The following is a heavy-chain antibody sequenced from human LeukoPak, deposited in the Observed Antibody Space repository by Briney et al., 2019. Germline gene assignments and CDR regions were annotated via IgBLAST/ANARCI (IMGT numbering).Heavy chain of an antibody. CDR2: ISAYNGDT. D-gene: IGHD6-19*01. CDR1: GYTFVSYG. V-gene: IGHV1-18*01. Sequence: GASVKVSCKASGYTFVSYGVIWVRQAPGQGLEWMGWISAYNGDTNYAQKLQGRVTMTTDTSTNTAYVELRSLRSDDTAVYYCARALYSSGWYYDYWGQGTLVTVSS. J-gene: IGHJ4*02. CDR3: ARALYSSGWYYDY.